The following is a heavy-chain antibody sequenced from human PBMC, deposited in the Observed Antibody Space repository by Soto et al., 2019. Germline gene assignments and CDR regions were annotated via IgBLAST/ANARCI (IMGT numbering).Heavy chain of an antibody. V-gene: IGHV1-2*02. CDR3: ARDLAKGGGGSSWYSNIGFDP. CDR1: GYTFTGYY. CDR2: INPKSGGT. J-gene: IGHJ5*02. Sequence: GASVKVSCKASGYTFTGYYMHWVRQAPGQGLEWMGWINPKSGGTNYPQKFQGRVTMTRDTSLSTVYMTLTRLTSDDTAVYYCARDLAKGGGGSSWYSNIGFDPWGQGTLVTVSS. D-gene: IGHD6-13*01.